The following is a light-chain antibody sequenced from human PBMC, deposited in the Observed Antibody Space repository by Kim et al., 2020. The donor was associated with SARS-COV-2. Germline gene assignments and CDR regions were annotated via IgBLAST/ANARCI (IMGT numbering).Light chain of an antibody. J-gene: IGKJ2*01. CDR3: MQSLQTPYT. CDR1: QSPLNIIAYYY. Sequence: DIVMTHSQLSLPVTPGEPASISCTSSQSPLNIIAYYYLDWYLQKPGQSPQLLIYLGSNRASGVPDRFSGSGSGTDFALKISRVEAEDGGTYYCMQSLQTPYTFGQGTKLEI. CDR2: LGS. V-gene: IGKV2-28*01.